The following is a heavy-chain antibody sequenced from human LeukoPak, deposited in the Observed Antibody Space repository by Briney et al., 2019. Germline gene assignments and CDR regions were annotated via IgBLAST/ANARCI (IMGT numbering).Heavy chain of an antibody. CDR2: IYYSGST. Sequence: PSQTLSLTRTVSGGSISSGGYYWSWIRQHPGKGLEWIGYIYYSGSTYYNPSLKSRVTISVDTSKNQFSLKLSSVTAADTAVYYCARDSAAAGTFDYWGQGTLVTVSS. CDR1: GGSISSGGYY. CDR3: ARDSAAAGTFDY. V-gene: IGHV4-31*03. J-gene: IGHJ4*02. D-gene: IGHD6-13*01.